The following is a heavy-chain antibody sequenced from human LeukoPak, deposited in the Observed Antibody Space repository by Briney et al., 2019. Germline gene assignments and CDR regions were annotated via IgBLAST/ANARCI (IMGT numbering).Heavy chain of an antibody. D-gene: IGHD3-22*01. CDR3: AREEDYFDSSGYYLSAFDI. CDR2: IRQDGNEF. J-gene: IGHJ3*02. Sequence: PGGSLRLSCAASEFTFGNYWMSWVRQVPGKGPEWVANIRQDGNEFYYVDSVKGRFTISRDNARNSLYLQMNSLRAEDTAVYYCAREEDYFDSSGYYLSAFDIWGQGTMVTVSS. CDR1: EFTFGNYW. V-gene: IGHV3-7*01.